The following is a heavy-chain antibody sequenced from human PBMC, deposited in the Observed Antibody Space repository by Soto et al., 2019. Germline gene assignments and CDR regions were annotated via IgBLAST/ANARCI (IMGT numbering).Heavy chain of an antibody. Sequence: ASVKVSCKASGYTFTSHGISWVRQAPGQGLEWMGWISPYTGNTNYAQNLQGRVTMTTDTSTNTAYMELRSLRSDDTAVYYCARDRTAAGTVDYWGQGTLVTSPQ. CDR1: GYTFTSHG. CDR2: ISPYTGNT. CDR3: ARDRTAAGTVDY. V-gene: IGHV1-18*04. J-gene: IGHJ4*02. D-gene: IGHD6-13*01.